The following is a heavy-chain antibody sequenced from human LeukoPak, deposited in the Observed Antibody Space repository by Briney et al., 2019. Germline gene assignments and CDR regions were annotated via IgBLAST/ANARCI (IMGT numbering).Heavy chain of an antibody. CDR3: ARDLTQLALFDY. V-gene: IGHV3-33*01. CDR2: IWYDGSNK. J-gene: IGHJ4*02. D-gene: IGHD6-13*01. Sequence: GGSLRLFCAASGFTFSNYGMHWVRQAPGKGLEWVAVIWYDGSNKYYADSVKGRFTLSRDNSKNTLFLQMNSLRPEDTAVYFCARDLTQLALFDYWGQGTLVTVSS. CDR1: GFTFSNYG.